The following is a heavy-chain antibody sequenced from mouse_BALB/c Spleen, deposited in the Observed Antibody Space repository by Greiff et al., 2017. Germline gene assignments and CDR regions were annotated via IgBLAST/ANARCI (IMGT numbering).Heavy chain of an antibody. J-gene: IGHJ4*01. CDR3: VRPGDYYGSSYGDYYAMDY. Sequence: QVQLKESGPGLVAPSQSLSITCTVSGFSLTSYDISWIRQPPGKGLEWLGVIWTGGGTNYNSAFMSRLSISKDNSKSQVFLKMNSLQTDDTAIYYCVRPGDYYGSSYGDYYAMDYWGQGTSVTVSS. CDR2: IWTGGGT. D-gene: IGHD1-1*01. V-gene: IGHV2-9-2*01. CDR1: GFSLTSYD.